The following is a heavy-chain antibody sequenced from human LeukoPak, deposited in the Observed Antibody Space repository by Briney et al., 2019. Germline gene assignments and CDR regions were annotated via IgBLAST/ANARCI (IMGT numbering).Heavy chain of an antibody. CDR2: IKQDGSEK. J-gene: IGHJ4*02. D-gene: IGHD3-22*01. V-gene: IGHV3-7*01. CDR3: ARVRYYYDSSGYVEYFDY. CDR1: GFTFSSYW. Sequence: GGSLRLSCAASGFTFSSYWMSWVRQAPGKGLEWVANIKQDGSEKYYVDSVKGRFTISRDNAKNSLYLQMNSLRAEDTAVYYCARVRYYYDSSGYVEYFDYWGQGTLATVSS.